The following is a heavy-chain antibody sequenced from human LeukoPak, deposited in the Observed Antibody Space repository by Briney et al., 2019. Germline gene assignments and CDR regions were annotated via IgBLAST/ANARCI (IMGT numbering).Heavy chain of an antibody. CDR3: ARVAGITIFGVVNFNNWFDP. CDR2: ISAYNGNT. J-gene: IGHJ5*02. V-gene: IGHV1-18*04. D-gene: IGHD3-3*01. CDR1: GYTFINYY. Sequence: ASVKLSCKASGYTFINYYMHWVRQAPGQGLEWMGWISAYNGNTNYAQKLQGRVTMTTDTSTSTAYMELRSLRSDDTAVYYCARVAGITIFGVVNFNNWFDPWGQGTLVTVSS.